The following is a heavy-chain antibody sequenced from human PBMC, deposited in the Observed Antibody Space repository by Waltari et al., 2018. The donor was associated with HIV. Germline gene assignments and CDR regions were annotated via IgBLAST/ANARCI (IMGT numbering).Heavy chain of an antibody. CDR1: GVGFRSFG. CDR3: ARADVTTFDY. V-gene: IGHV3-48*02. J-gene: IGHJ4*02. Sequence: EVHLVESGGDLVQPGGSLRLSCAASGVGFRSFGMLWVRQAPGKVLECISYISGSSSTMYYADSVKGRFTISRDNAKNSVYLQMDSLRDEDTAVYYCARADVTTFDYWGQGARVTVSS. D-gene: IGHD4-17*01. CDR2: ISGSSSTM.